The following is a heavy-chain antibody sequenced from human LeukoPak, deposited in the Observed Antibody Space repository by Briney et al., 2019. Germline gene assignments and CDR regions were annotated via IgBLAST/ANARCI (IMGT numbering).Heavy chain of an antibody. D-gene: IGHD2-15*01. CDR3: ARRYCSGGSCYLDV. Sequence: PGGFLRLSCAASGFTFSSYAMHWVRPAPGKGLEWVAVISYDGSNKYYADSVKGRFTISRDNSKNTLYLQMNSLRAEDTAVYYCARRYCSGGSCYLDVWGQGTTVTVSS. V-gene: IGHV3-30-3*01. CDR1: GFTFSSYA. J-gene: IGHJ6*02. CDR2: ISYDGSNK.